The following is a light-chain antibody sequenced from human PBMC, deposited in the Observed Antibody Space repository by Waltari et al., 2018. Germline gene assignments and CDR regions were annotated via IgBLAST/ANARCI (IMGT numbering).Light chain of an antibody. J-gene: IGKJ1*01. CDR1: QSIGKY. Sequence: EIVVTHSPGTLSLSPGERATHFCRASQSIGKYLVWYQQKPGQAPRLLIYGASTRATGIPDRFSGGGSGTDFSLSITRLEPEDFAVYYCQHYVRLPATFGQGTTVEI. CDR2: GAS. V-gene: IGKV3-20*01. CDR3: QHYVRLPAT.